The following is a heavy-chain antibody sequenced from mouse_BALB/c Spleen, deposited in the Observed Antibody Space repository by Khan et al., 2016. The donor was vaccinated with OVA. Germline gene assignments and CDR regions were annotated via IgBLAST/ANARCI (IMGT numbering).Heavy chain of an antibody. Sequence: EVQLQEPGPGLVKPSQSLSLTCTVTGYSITRDYAWNWIRQFPGNKLEWMGYITNSGSTNYNPSLKSRISITRDTSKNQFFLQLNSVTTEDTATYYCASELGRYYAWDYWGQGTSVTVSS. J-gene: IGHJ4*01. V-gene: IGHV3-2*02. CDR2: ITNSGST. D-gene: IGHD4-1*01. CDR3: ASELGRYYAWDY. CDR1: GYSITRDYA.